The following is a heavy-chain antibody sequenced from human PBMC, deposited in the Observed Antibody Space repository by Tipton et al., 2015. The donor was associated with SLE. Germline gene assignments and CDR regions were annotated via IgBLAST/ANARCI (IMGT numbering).Heavy chain of an antibody. CDR2: IFHSGLT. J-gene: IGHJ5*02. Sequence: LSLTCTVSGDSITSDYWTWFRQSPAAGLEWIGHIFHSGLTYYSPSLKSRLTMSVDTSKNQFSVNLRSVTAADTAVYYCARHDTNYGRNWFDPWGQGTLVTVSS. CDR1: GDSITSDY. V-gene: IGHV4-59*04. D-gene: IGHD2-8*01. CDR3: ARHDTNYGRNWFDP.